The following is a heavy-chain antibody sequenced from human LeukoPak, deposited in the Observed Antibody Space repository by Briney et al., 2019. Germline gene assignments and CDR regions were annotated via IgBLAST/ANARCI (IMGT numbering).Heavy chain of an antibody. Sequence: PSETLSPTCAVSGGSISSGGYSWSWIRQPPGKGLEWIGYIFHSGTTYYNPSLKSRVTISVDRSKNQFSLKLRSVTAADTAVYYCARGDWLLILAFDYWGQGTLVTVSS. V-gene: IGHV4-30-2*01. D-gene: IGHD3/OR15-3a*01. CDR3: ARGDWLLILAFDY. CDR1: GGSISSGGYS. J-gene: IGHJ4*02. CDR2: IFHSGTT.